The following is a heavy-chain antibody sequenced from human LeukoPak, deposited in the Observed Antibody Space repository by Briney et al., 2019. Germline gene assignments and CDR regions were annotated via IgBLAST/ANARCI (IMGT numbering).Heavy chain of an antibody. V-gene: IGHV4-39*07. CDR2: IYYSGST. D-gene: IGHD3-22*01. CDR3: ARDLAVLGYFHFDY. Sequence: SETLSLTCTVSGGSISSSSYFWGWIRQPPGKGLEWIGSIYYSGSTYYNPSLKSRVTLSVDTSKNQFSLKLSSVTAADTAVYYCARDLAVLGYFHFDYWGQGALVTVSS. CDR1: GGSISSSSYF. J-gene: IGHJ4*02.